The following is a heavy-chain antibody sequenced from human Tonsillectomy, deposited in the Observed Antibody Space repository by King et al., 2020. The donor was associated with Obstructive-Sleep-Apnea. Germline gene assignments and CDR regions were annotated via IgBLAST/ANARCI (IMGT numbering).Heavy chain of an antibody. CDR1: GGSISSSSYY. CDR3: ARVPYITGWSGWFDP. CDR2: IYYSGST. V-gene: IGHV4-39*06. J-gene: IGHJ5*02. Sequence: QLQESGPGLVKPSETLSLTCTVSGGSISSSSYYWGWIRQPPGKGLEWIGSIYYSGSTNYNPSLKSRVTISIDTSKNQFPLKLSSVTAADTAVYYCARVPYITGWSGWFDPWGQGTLVTVSS. D-gene: IGHD6-19*01.